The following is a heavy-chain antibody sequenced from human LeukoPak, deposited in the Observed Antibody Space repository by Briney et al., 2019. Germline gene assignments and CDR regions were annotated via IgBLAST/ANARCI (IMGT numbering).Heavy chain of an antibody. Sequence: GGSLRLSCAASGFTLNSYAMTWVRQAPGKGLEGVSTLTSGGELYYSDSVKGRFSISRDSSRNTLYLQMDSLRADDTAVYYCAKKHEVDSANWFKIFDYWGQGTLVTVSS. CDR1: GFTLNSYA. V-gene: IGHV3-23*01. CDR3: AKKHEVDSANWFKIFDY. CDR2: LTSGGEL. D-gene: IGHD1-1*01. J-gene: IGHJ4*02.